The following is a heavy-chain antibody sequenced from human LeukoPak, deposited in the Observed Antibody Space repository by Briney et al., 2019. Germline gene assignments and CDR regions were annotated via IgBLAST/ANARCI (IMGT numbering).Heavy chain of an antibody. CDR3: ARAGYYYYYMDV. J-gene: IGHJ6*03. Sequence: SETLSLTCTVSGGPISSYYWSWIRQPAGKGLEWIGRIYSSGSTNYNPSLKSRVTISLETSKNQFSLKLTSVTAADTAVYYCARAGYYYYYMDVWGKGTTVTVSS. CDR1: GGPISSYY. CDR2: IYSSGST. V-gene: IGHV4-4*07.